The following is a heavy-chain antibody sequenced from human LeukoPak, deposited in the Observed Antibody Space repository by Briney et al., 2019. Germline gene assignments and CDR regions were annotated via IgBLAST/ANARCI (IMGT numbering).Heavy chain of an antibody. CDR1: GGTFSSYA. CDR3: ATQGDLEWLLGPFDY. V-gene: IGHV1-69*01. J-gene: IGHJ4*02. Sequence: SVKVSCKASGGTFSSYAISWVRQAPGQGLEWMGGIIPIFGTANYAQKFQGRVTITADESTSTAYMELSSLRSEDTAVYYCATQGDLEWLLGPFDYWGQGTLVTVSS. D-gene: IGHD3-3*01. CDR2: IIPIFGTA.